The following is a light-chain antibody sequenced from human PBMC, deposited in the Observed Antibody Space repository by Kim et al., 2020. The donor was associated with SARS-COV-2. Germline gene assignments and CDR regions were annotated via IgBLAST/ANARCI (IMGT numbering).Light chain of an antibody. V-gene: IGKV3-20*01. Sequence: SPGDRATLSCRASQSVSSNYLAWYPQKPGQAPRLLIYAASSRATGIPDRFSGSGSQTDFTLTINGLEPEDFALYYCQQYGTSTGYTFGQGTKLEI. CDR2: AAS. CDR1: QSVSSNY. J-gene: IGKJ2*01. CDR3: QQYGTSTGYT.